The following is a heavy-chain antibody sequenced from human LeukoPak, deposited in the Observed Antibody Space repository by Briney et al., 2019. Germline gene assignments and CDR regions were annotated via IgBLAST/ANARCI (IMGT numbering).Heavy chain of an antibody. CDR3: ARDLTTVVTPGLLRAFDI. D-gene: IGHD4-23*01. J-gene: IGHJ3*02. Sequence: SETLSLTCAVYGGSFSGYYWSWIRQPPGKGLEWIGEINHSGSTNYNPSLKSRVTMSVDTSKNQFSLKLSSVTAADTAVYYCARDLTTVVTPGLLRAFDIWGRGTMVTVSS. CDR2: INHSGST. V-gene: IGHV4-34*01. CDR1: GGSFSGYY.